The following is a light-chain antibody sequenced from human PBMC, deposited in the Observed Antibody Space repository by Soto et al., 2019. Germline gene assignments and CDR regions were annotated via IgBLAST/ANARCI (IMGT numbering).Light chain of an antibody. CDR2: GAS. CDR1: QSVSSN. Sequence: EVVMTQSPATLSVSPGERATLSCRASQSVSSNLAWYQQKPGQAPRLLIYGASTRATGIPARFSGSGSGTEFTLTISSLQSEDFAVYYCQQYNSWPPLTFSGGTQVEIK. CDR3: QQYNSWPPLT. J-gene: IGKJ4*01. V-gene: IGKV3-15*01.